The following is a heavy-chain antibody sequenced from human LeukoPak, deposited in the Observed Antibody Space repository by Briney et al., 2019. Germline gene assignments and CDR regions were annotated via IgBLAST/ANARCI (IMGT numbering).Heavy chain of an antibody. V-gene: IGHV4-61*02. Sequence: SETLSLTCTVSDGSISSAYRWTWIRPSAGKGLEWIGLVDTSGSTKYNPSLKGRVTISFDTSKNQFSLRLTSVTAADTAVYYCTSGESTQGSDVWGQGTMVTVTS. CDR1: DGSISSAYR. CDR3: TSGESTQGSDV. J-gene: IGHJ3*01. CDR2: VDTSGST. D-gene: IGHD4-17*01.